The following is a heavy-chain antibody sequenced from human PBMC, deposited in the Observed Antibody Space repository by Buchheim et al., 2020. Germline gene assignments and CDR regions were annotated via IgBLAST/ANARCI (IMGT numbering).Heavy chain of an antibody. CDR2: ISAGGGGT. CDR3: AILRLGQFPE. V-gene: IGHV3-23*04. CDR1: GFIFANYA. J-gene: IGHJ4*02. D-gene: IGHD3-16*01. Sequence: EVQLVESGGGLVQPGGSLRLSCAASGFIFANYAMTWVRKAPGKGLEWVAAISAGGGGTYYGDSLKGRFTVSRDNSKDTLFLQVNSLRGDDTAVYYCAILRLGQFPEWGQGTL.